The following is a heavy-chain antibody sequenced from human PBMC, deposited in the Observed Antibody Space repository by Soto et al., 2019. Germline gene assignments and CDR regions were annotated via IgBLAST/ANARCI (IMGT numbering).Heavy chain of an antibody. D-gene: IGHD3-22*01. CDR1: GYTFTSYY. Sequence: GASVKVSCKASGYTFTSYYMHWVRQAPGQGLEWMGIINPSGGSTSYAQKFQGRVTMTRDTSTSTVYMELSSLRSEDTAVYYCARVVAGYYYSSGYPPEVPNYYYYGMDVWGQGTTVTVSS. J-gene: IGHJ6*02. V-gene: IGHV1-46*01. CDR2: INPSGGST. CDR3: ARVVAGYYYSSGYPPEVPNYYYYGMDV.